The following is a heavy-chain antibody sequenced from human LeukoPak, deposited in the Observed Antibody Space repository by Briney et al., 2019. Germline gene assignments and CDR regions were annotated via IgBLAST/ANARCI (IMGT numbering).Heavy chain of an antibody. Sequence: GGSLRLSCAASGVTLSSYSMNWVRQAPGKGLEWISSISSSSRYRYYADSVKGRFTISRDNAKNSLYLQMNSLRAEDTAVYYCAREGYSPRDGYNFNFDYWGQGTLVTVSS. CDR2: ISSSSRYR. J-gene: IGHJ4*02. CDR3: AREGYSPRDGYNFNFDY. D-gene: IGHD5-24*01. CDR1: GVTLSSYS. V-gene: IGHV3-21*01.